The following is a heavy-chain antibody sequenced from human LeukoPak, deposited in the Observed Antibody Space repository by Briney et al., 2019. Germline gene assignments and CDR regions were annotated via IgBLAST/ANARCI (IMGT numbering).Heavy chain of an antibody. CDR1: GGTFSSYA. CDR3: ARELHSSSWYSGGAFDI. CDR2: IIPIFGTA. J-gene: IGHJ3*02. D-gene: IGHD6-13*01. Sequence: SVKVSCKASGGTFSSYAISWVRQAPGQGLEWMGGIIPIFGTANYAQKFQGRVTITTDESTSTAYMELSSLRSEDTAVYYCARELHSSSWYSGGAFDIWGQGTMVTVSS. V-gene: IGHV1-69*05.